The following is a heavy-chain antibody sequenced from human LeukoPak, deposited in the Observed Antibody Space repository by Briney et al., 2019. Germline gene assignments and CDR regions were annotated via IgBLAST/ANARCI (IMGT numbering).Heavy chain of an antibody. J-gene: IGHJ4*02. CDR2: INHSGST. D-gene: IGHD3-10*01. CDR1: GGSFSGYY. CDR3: ARGPRITMVRGVMRGWKIDY. Sequence: SETLSLTCAVYGGSFSGYYWSWIRQPPGKGLEWIGEINHSGSTNYNPSLKSRVTISVDTSKYQFSLKLSSVTAADTAVYYCARGPRITMVRGVMRGWKIDYWGQGTLVTVSS. V-gene: IGHV4-34*01.